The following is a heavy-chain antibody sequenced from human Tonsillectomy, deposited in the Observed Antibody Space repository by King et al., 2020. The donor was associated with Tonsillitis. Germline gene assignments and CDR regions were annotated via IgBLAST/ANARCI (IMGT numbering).Heavy chain of an antibody. V-gene: IGHV4-59*08. Sequence: QVQLQESGPGLVKPSETLSLTCTVSGGSISSYYWSWLRQPPGKGLEWIGYIYYSGSTNYNPSLKSRVTISVDTSKNQFSLKLRSVTAADTAVYYCARRGGYPRGGFDYWGQGTLVTVSS. CDR3: ARRGGYPRGGFDY. CDR1: GGSISSYY. CDR2: IYYSGST. D-gene: IGHD5-12*01. J-gene: IGHJ4*02.